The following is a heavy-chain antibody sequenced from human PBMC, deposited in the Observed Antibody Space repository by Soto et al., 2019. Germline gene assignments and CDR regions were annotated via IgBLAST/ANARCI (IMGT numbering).Heavy chain of an antibody. D-gene: IGHD6-13*01. J-gene: IGHJ4*02. CDR3: AKEQKDSSTWSELNY. CDR2: ISGSGGST. CDR1: AFTFSSYA. Sequence: GGSLRLSCAASAFTFSSYAMHWVRQVPGKGLEWVSVISGSGGSTYSADSVKGRFTISRDNSKNTLYLQMNSLRAEDTAVYYCAKEQKDSSTWSELNYWGQGTLVTVSS. V-gene: IGHV3-23*01.